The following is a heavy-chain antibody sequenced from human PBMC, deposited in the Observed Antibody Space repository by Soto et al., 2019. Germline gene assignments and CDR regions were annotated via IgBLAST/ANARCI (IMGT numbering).Heavy chain of an antibody. V-gene: IGHV3-33*01. J-gene: IGHJ6*03. D-gene: IGHD6-6*01. Sequence: QVQLVESGGGVVQPGRSLRLSCAASGFTFSSYGMHWVRQAPGKGLEWVAVIWYDGSNKYYADSVKGRFTISRDNSKNTLYLQMNSLRAEDTAVYYCARDGDSIAARPPDGRVYGSPYYYYYYYMDVWGKGTTVTVSS. CDR3: ARDGDSIAARPPDGRVYGSPYYYYYYYMDV. CDR2: IWYDGSNK. CDR1: GFTFSSYG.